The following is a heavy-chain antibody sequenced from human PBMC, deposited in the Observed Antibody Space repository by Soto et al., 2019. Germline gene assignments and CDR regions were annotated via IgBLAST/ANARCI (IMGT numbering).Heavy chain of an antibody. CDR1: GDSVSSNSAA. J-gene: IGHJ4*02. D-gene: IGHD5-12*01. CDR2: TYYRSKWYN. V-gene: IGHV6-1*01. Sequence: PSQTLSLTCAISGDSVSSNSAAWNWIRQSPSRSLEWLGRTYYRSKWYNDYAVSVKSRITINPDTSKNQFSLQLNSVTAADTAKYFCAREGNLGRWLQPLDFWGQGTLVTVSS. CDR3: AREGNLGRWLQPLDF.